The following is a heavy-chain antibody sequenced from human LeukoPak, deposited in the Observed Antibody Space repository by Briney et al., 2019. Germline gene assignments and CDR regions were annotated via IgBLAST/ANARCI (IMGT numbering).Heavy chain of an antibody. J-gene: IGHJ4*02. CDR2: ISGGGST. D-gene: IGHD2-15*01. CDR3: AKDACGGSCYVFDY. V-gene: IGHV3-23*01. Sequence: PGGSLRLSCAASGFTFSSYAMSWVRQAPGKGLEWVSAISGGGSTYYADSVKGRFTISRDNSKNTLYLQMNSLRAEDTAVYYCAKDACGGSCYVFDYWGQGTLVTVSS. CDR1: GFTFSSYA.